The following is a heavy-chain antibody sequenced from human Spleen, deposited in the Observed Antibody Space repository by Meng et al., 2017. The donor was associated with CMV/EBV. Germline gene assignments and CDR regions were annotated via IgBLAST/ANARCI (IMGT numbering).Heavy chain of an antibody. Sequence: EVSCMAFRYTVASYYMHWVRQAPGQGLEWMGWINPSSGGTSYAQKFQGRVTMTRDTSISTAYMELSRLRSDDTAVYYCARWYGDYGNWGQGTLVTVSS. CDR3: ARWYGDYGN. J-gene: IGHJ4*02. V-gene: IGHV1-2*02. D-gene: IGHD4-17*01. CDR2: INPSSGGT. CDR1: RYTVASYY.